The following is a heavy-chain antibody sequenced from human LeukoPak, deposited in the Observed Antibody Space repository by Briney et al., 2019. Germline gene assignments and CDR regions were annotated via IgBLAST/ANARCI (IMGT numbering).Heavy chain of an antibody. D-gene: IGHD4-23*01. Sequence: PSETLSLTCAVYGGSFSGYYWSWIRQPPGKGLEWIGEINHSGSTNYNPSLKSRVTISVDTSKNQFSLKLSSVTAADTAVYYCARGGGSLMTTVDQFDYWGQGTLVTVSS. CDR1: GGSFSGYY. V-gene: IGHV4-34*01. CDR2: INHSGST. J-gene: IGHJ4*02. CDR3: ARGGGSLMTTVDQFDY.